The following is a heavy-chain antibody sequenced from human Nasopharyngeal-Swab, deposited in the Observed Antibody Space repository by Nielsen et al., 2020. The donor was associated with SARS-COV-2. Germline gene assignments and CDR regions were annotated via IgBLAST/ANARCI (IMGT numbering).Heavy chain of an antibody. CDR3: AREGCSGGSCYSPYFDY. CDR2: INPNSGGT. V-gene: IGHV1-2*04. CDR1: GYTLTGYY. Sequence: ASVKVSCKASGYTLTGYYMHWVRQAPGQGLEWMGWINPNSGGTNYAQKFQGWVTMTRDTSISTAYMELSRLRSDDTAVYYCAREGCSGGSCYSPYFDYWGQGTLVTVSS. J-gene: IGHJ4*02. D-gene: IGHD2-15*01.